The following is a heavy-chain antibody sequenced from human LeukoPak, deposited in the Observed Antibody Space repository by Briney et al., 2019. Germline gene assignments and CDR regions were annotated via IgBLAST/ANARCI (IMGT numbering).Heavy chain of an antibody. CDR1: GGSISSSSYY. V-gene: IGHV4-39*01. CDR2: IYYSGST. J-gene: IGHJ4*02. D-gene: IGHD2-2*01. Sequence: SETLSLTCTVSGGSISSSSYYWGWLRQPPGKGLEWIGSIYYSGSTYYNPSLKSRVTISVDTSKNQFSLKLSSVTAADTAVYYCARLSPETLYTICSSTSCYEDWGQGTLVTVSS. CDR3: ARLSPETLYTICSSTSCYED.